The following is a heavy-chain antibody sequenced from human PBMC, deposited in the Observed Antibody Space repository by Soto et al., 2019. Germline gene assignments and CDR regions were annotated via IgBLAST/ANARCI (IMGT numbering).Heavy chain of an antibody. J-gene: IGHJ3*02. CDR3: ARPAYSSGWYSAFDI. CDR1: GYSFTSYW. Sequence: GESLKVSCRGSGYSFTSYWIGWVRQMPGKGLEWMGIIYPGDSDTRYSPSFQGQVTISADKSISTAYLQWSSLKASDTAMYYCARPAYSSGWYSAFDIWGQGTMVTVS. V-gene: IGHV5-51*01. CDR2: IYPGDSDT. D-gene: IGHD6-19*01.